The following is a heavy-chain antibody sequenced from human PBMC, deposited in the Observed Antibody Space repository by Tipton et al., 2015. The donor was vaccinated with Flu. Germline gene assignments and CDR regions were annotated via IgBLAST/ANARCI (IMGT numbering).Heavy chain of an antibody. CDR3: ARLSFYDVDLKNFYFDY. V-gene: IGHV4-39*01. CDR2: IYPSGST. J-gene: IGHJ4*02. CDR1: SGSIRSTNYF. Sequence: TLSLTCTVSSGSIRSTNYFCAWIRQPPGKGLELIGSIYPSGSTYYNPSLKSRVTISVDTSKNQFSLKLRSVTAADTAVYYCARLSFYDVDLKNFYFDYWGQGTLVTVSS. D-gene: IGHD3-10*02.